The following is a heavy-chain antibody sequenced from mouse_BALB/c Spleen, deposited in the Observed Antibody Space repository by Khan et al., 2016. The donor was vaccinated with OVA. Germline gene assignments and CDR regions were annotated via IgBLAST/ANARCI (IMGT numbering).Heavy chain of an antibody. CDR1: GFTFSTYG. CDR2: VSTGGSST. Sequence: EVELVESGGDLVKPGGSLKLSCAASGFTFSTYGMPWVRQTPDKRLEWVAIVSTGGSSTYYPASVKGRFIISRDNAKHTLYLQMCGLKSEDTAMFYCTRHAYYYGCYGFAYWGQGTLVTVSA. J-gene: IGHJ3*01. V-gene: IGHV5-6*01. CDR3: TRHAYYYGCYGFAY. D-gene: IGHD1-1*01.